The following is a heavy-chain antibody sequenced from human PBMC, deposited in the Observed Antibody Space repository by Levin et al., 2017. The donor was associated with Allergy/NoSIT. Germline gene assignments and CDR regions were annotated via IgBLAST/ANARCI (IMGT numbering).Heavy chain of an antibody. J-gene: IGHJ4*02. Sequence: PGESLKISCAASGFTFSSYGMHWVRQAPGKGLEWVAVIWYDGSNKYYADSVKGRFTISRDNSKNTLYLQMNSLRAEDTAVYYCARPRLRWFQEGGFDYWGQGTLVTVSS. CDR2: IWYDGSNK. V-gene: IGHV3-33*01. CDR1: GFTFSSYG. CDR3: ARPRLRWFQEGGFDY. D-gene: IGHD4-23*01.